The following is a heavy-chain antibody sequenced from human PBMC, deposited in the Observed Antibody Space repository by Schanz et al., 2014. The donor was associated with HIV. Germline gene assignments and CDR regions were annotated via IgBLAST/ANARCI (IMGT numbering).Heavy chain of an antibody. CDR1: GFTFSTCG. CDR2: ISYDGSNK. CDR3: AKDGSWEAFDVFDI. Sequence: QVQLVESGGGVVQPGRSLRLSCAASGFTFSTCGMHWVRQAPGKGLEGVAFISYDGSNKYYADSVKGRFTISRDNSKNTLYLQMNSLRAEDTAVYYCAKDGSWEAFDVFDIWGQGTMVTVSS. V-gene: IGHV3-30*18. J-gene: IGHJ3*02. D-gene: IGHD1-26*01.